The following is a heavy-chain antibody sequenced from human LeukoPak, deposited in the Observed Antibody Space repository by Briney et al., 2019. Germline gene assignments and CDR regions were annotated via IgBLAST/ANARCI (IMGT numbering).Heavy chain of an antibody. Sequence: SETLSLTCAVYGGSFSGYYWSWIRQPPGKGLEWIGEINHSGSTNYNPSLKSRVTISVDTSKNQFSLKLSSVTAADTAVYHCARGRITKYNWFDPWGQGTLVTVSS. V-gene: IGHV4-34*01. CDR1: GGSFSGYY. D-gene: IGHD1-1*01. CDR2: INHSGST. J-gene: IGHJ5*02. CDR3: ARGRITKYNWFDP.